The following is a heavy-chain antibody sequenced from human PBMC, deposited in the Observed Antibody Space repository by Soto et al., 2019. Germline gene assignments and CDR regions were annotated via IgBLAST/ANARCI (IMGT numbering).Heavy chain of an antibody. Sequence: EVQLVESGGGLVQPGGSLRLSCAASGVTFSSYWMNWVRQAPGKGLEWVADINGSGSRTYYADSVKGRFTISRDNSKNSLYLQMNSLRAEDTAVYYCAKLTPTIPAAIVVNSFDFWGQGTLVTVSP. CDR1: GVTFSSYW. J-gene: IGHJ4*03. CDR3: AKLTPTIPAAIVVNSFDF. CDR2: INGSGSRT. V-gene: IGHV3-23*04. D-gene: IGHD2-2*02.